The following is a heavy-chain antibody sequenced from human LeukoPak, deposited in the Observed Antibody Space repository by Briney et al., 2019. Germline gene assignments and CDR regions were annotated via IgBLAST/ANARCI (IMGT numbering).Heavy chain of an antibody. J-gene: IGHJ6*02. CDR1: GGSISSYY. Sequence: SETLSLTCTVSGGSISSYYWSWIRQPPGKGLEWIGYIYYSGSTNYNPSLKSRVTISVDTSKNQFSLKLSSVTAADTAVYYCARVGAIQYYFYGMDVWGHGTTVTVSS. D-gene: IGHD1-26*01. CDR3: ARVGAIQYYFYGMDV. V-gene: IGHV4-59*12. CDR2: IYYSGST.